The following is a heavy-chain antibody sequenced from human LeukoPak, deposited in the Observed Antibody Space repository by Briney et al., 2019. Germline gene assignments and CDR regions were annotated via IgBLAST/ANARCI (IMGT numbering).Heavy chain of an antibody. CDR1: GGSISSYY. V-gene: IGHV4-59*01. CDR2: IYYSGST. CDR3: AGKEHYYFDY. Sequence: SETLSLTCTVSGGSISSYYWSWIRQPPGKGLEWIGYIYYSGSTNYNPSLKRQVTISVDTLKNQFSLKLSSVTAADTAVYYWAGKEHYYFDYWGQGTLVTVSS. D-gene: IGHD3-3*02. J-gene: IGHJ4*02.